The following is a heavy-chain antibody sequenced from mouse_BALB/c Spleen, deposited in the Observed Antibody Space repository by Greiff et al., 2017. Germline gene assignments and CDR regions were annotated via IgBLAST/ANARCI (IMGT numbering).Heavy chain of an antibody. Sequence: QVQLQQPGAELVKPGASVKLSCKASGYTFTSYWMHWVKQRPGQGLEWIGEIDPSDSYTNYNQKFKGKATLTVDKSSSTAYMQLSSLTSEDSAVYYCARLGGLRRGYYYAMDYWGQGTSVTVSS. J-gene: IGHJ4*01. CDR2: IDPSDSYT. D-gene: IGHD2-2*01. CDR1: GYTFTSYW. CDR3: ARLGGLRRGYYYAMDY. V-gene: IGHV1-69*02.